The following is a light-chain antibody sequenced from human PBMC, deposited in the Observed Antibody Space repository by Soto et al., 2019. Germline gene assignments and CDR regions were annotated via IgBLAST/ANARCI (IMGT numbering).Light chain of an antibody. V-gene: IGKV3-20*01. CDR3: QQYGSSPWT. Sequence: EIVLTQSPGTLSLSPGERGTLSCRASQSVSSNLAWYQQKPGKAPRLLIYGASTRATGIPARFSGSGSGTDFTLTISRLEPEDFAVYYCQQYGSSPWTFGQGTKVDI. CDR1: QSVSSN. CDR2: GAS. J-gene: IGKJ1*01.